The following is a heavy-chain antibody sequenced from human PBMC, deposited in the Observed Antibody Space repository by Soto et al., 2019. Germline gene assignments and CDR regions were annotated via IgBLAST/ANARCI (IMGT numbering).Heavy chain of an antibody. CDR2: ISSSSSYI. J-gene: IGHJ4*02. CDR3: ARDFVLGAPDYIDD. V-gene: IGHV3-21*01. CDR1: GFTFSSYT. D-gene: IGHD2-8*02. Sequence: GGSLRLSCAASGFTFSSYTMNWVRQAPGKGLEWVSSISSSSSYIYYADSVKGRFTISRDNAKNSLYLQMNGLRAEDTAVYYCARDFVLGAPDYIDDWGQGTLVTGSS.